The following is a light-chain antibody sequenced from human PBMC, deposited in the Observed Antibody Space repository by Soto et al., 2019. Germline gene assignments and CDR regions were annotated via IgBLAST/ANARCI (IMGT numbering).Light chain of an antibody. V-gene: IGKV3-15*01. J-gene: IGKJ1*01. Sequence: PGARATLSCRASQSVGSDLVWYRQKPGQAPRLLIYGASNRATGVPDRFSGSGSGTVFTLTISSLQSDDFVVYYCQQYLDWPRTFGQGTKVDIK. CDR1: QSVGSD. CDR3: QQYLDWPRT. CDR2: GAS.